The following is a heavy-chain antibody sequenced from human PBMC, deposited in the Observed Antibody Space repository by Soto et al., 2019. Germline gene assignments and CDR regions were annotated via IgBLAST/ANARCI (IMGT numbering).Heavy chain of an antibody. CDR2: ISISGTTI. CDR1: GFTLSDYY. V-gene: IGHV3-11*01. D-gene: IGHD3-9*01. J-gene: IGHJ4*02. Sequence: QVQLVESGGGLVKPGGSLRLSCAASGFTLSDYYMTWIRQAPGKGLEWVSDISISGTTIHYADSVRGRFTISRDNAKNSLWLQMNTMRAEDTAVYYFARFRGDGYYNFGGQGTLVTVSS. CDR3: ARFRGDGYYNF.